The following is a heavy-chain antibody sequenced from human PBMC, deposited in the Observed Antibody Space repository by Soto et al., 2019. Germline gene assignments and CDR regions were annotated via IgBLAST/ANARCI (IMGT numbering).Heavy chain of an antibody. D-gene: IGHD3-9*01. CDR1: GYTFTSYY. CDR3: AMAPVLRYFDWSLGY. J-gene: IGHJ4*02. CDR2: INPSGGST. Sequence: GASVKVSCKASGYTFTSYYMHWVRQAPGQGLEWMGIINPSGGSTSYAQKFQGRVTMTRDTSTSTVYMELSSLRSEDTAVYYCAMAPVLRYFDWSLGYWGQGTPVTV. V-gene: IGHV1-46*03.